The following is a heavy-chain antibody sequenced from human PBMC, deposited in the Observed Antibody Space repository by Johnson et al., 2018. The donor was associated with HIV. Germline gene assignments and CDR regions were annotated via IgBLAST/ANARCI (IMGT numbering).Heavy chain of an antibody. J-gene: IGHJ3*02. CDR1: GITVSSNY. V-gene: IGHV3-66*02. D-gene: IGHD3-22*01. CDR3: AKGQSSGYPKDAFDI. Sequence: VQLVESGGGLVQPGGSLRLSCAASGITVSSNYMSWVRQAPGKGLEWVSLIFSVGNTYYADSVKGRFTMSRDNSKNTLYLQMNSLRTEDTAMYYCAKGQSSGYPKDAFDIWGRGTIVIVSS. CDR2: IFSVGNT.